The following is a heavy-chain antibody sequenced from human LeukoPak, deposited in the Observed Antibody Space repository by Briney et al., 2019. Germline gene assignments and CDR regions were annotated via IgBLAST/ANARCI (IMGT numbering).Heavy chain of an antibody. D-gene: IGHD5-24*01. CDR2: IIPILGIA. V-gene: IGHV1-69*04. J-gene: IGHJ4*02. Sequence: SVKVSCKASGGTFSSYAISWVRQAPEQGLEWMGRIIPILGIANYAQKFQGRVTITADKSTSTAYMELSSLRSEDTAVYYCARGGVEMATISGLWHDYWGQGTLVTVSS. CDR3: ARGGVEMATISGLWHDY. CDR1: GGTFSSYA.